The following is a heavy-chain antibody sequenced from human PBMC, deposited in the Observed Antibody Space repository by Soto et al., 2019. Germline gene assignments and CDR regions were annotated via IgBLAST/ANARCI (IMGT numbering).Heavy chain of an antibody. CDR2: ISEDGGNK. Sequence: SLRLSCTASGLTFTSYAIHWVLQAPGKGLEWVSVISEDGGNKYFAESVRGRFLISRDNSKNTVYLQMNSLRPEDTAVYFCARRLTTTVSALGYWGQGTLVTVS. D-gene: IGHD4-4*01. CDR1: GLTFTSYA. V-gene: IGHV3-30-3*01. J-gene: IGHJ4*02. CDR3: ARRLTTTVSALGY.